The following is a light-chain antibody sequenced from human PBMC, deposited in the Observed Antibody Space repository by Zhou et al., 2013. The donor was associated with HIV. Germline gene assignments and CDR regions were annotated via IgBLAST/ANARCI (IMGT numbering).Light chain of an antibody. V-gene: IGKV1-12*01. CDR1: QDIAGW. J-gene: IGKJ2*01. CDR3: QQAHSFPYT. CDR2: DAS. Sequence: DIQMTQSPSSVSASVGDRVTITCRASQDIAGWLAWYQQNPGTAPRLLIFDASGLQSGVPSRFTGSGSGTDYTLTISSLQPEDFATYYCQQAHSFPYTFGQGTKAWRPN.